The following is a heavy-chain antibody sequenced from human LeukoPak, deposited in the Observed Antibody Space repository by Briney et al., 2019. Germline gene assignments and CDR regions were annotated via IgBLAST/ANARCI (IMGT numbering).Heavy chain of an antibody. D-gene: IGHD6-25*01. Sequence: SGGSLRLSCAASGFIFSSYAMSWVRQAPGKGLEWVSAISGSGGSTYYADSVKGRFTISRDNSKNTLYLQMNSLRAEDTAVYYCAKIPWPVIAAAAHYFDYWGQGTLVTVSS. J-gene: IGHJ4*02. CDR1: GFIFSSYA. V-gene: IGHV3-23*01. CDR2: ISGSGGST. CDR3: AKIPWPVIAAAAHYFDY.